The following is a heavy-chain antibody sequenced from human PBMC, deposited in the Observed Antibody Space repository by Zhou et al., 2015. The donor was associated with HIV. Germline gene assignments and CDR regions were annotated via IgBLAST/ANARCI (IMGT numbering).Heavy chain of an antibody. CDR3: ARDQPIMYQDYLSGQRYRYAMDV. CDR1: GFAVSSNY. D-gene: IGHD3-3*01. V-gene: IGHV3-66*01. Sequence: EVQLVESGGGLVQPGRSLRLSCAVSGFAVSSNYMSWVRQAPGEPLECVSVIYSGGSTHYAESVKGRFTISRDNTKSTLWLQMNTLRGNDTAVYYCARDQPIMYQDYLSGQRYRYAMDVWGQGTTVTVSS. CDR2: IYSGGST. J-gene: IGHJ6*02.